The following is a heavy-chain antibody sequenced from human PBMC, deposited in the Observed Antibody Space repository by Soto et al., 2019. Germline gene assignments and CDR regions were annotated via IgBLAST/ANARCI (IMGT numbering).Heavy chain of an antibody. CDR2: ISYDGSNK. CDR3: AKSGGIAVAGTTDYYYYGMDV. D-gene: IGHD6-19*01. V-gene: IGHV3-30*18. CDR1: GFTFSSYG. J-gene: IGHJ6*02. Sequence: RRLSCAASGFTFSSYGMHWVRQAPGKGLEWVAVISYDGSNKYYADSVKGRFTISRDNSKNTLYLQMNSLRAEDTAVYYCAKSGGIAVAGTTDYYYYGMDVWGQGTTVTVSS.